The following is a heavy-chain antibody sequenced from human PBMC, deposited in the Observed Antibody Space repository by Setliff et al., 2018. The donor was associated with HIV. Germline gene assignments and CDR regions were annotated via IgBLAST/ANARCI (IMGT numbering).Heavy chain of an antibody. CDR3: ARGQFVSPGPPTHYMDV. CDR1: GGPFNVHK. J-gene: IGHJ6*03. V-gene: IGHV4-34*01. CDR2: ITHTGTT. Sequence: SETLSLTCTVYGGPFNVHKWNWVRQSPGKGLEWVGDITHTGTTNYNPSLGSRLTISVDASRKRISLNIRSVTAADTAVYFCARGQFVSPGPPTHYMDVWGKGTSVTVSS. D-gene: IGHD6-6*01.